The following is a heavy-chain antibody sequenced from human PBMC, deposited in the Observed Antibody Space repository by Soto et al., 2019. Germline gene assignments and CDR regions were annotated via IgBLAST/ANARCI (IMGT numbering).Heavy chain of an antibody. V-gene: IGHV1-2*04. J-gene: IGHJ3*02. Sequence: ASVKVSCKASGYTFTGYYMHWVRQAPGQGLEWMGWINPNSGGTNYAQKFQGWVTMTRDKSIRTAYMELSRLRSDDTAVYYCARDRFSDYGDYPDAFDIWGQGTMVTVS. CDR2: INPNSGGT. CDR3: ARDRFSDYGDYPDAFDI. CDR1: GYTFTGYY. D-gene: IGHD4-17*01.